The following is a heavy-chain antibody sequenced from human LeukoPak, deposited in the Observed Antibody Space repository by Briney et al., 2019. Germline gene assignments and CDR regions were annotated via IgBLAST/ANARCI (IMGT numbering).Heavy chain of an antibody. D-gene: IGHD6-6*01. J-gene: IGHJ4*02. V-gene: IGHV3-7*01. Sequence: GGSLRLSCAASGFTFSSYWMSWVRQAPGKGLEWVANIKQDGSEKYYVDSVKGRFTISRDNAKNSLYLQMNSLRAEDTAVYYCARDVEYSSSESEFHYWGQGALVTVSS. CDR1: GFTFSSYW. CDR3: ARDVEYSSSESEFHY. CDR2: IKQDGSEK.